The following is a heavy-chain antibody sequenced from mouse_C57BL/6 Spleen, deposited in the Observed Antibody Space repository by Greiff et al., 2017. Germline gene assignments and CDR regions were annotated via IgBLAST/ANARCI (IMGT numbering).Heavy chain of an antibody. J-gene: IGHJ3*01. V-gene: IGHV1-55*01. CDR3: ANSYYSNYLFAY. CDR2: IYPGSGST. Sequence: QLKQPGAELVKPGASVKMSCKASGYTFTSYWITWVKQRPGQGLEWIGDIYPGSGSTNYNEKFKSKATLTVDTSSSTAYMQLSSLTSEDSAVYYCANSYYSNYLFAYWGQGTLVTVSA. D-gene: IGHD2-5*01. CDR1: GYTFTSYW.